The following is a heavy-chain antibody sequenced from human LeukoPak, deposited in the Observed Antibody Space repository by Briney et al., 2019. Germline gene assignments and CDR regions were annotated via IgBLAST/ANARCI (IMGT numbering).Heavy chain of an antibody. D-gene: IGHD3-10*01. CDR1: GFTFTYYG. CDR3: AKDLMRDRWFGES. V-gene: IGHV3-30*02. Sequence: TGGSLRLSCAASGFTFTYYGMHWVRQAPGKGLEWVAFIRYDGNDKYYADSVKGRFTISRDNSKNTLYLEMNSPRAEDTAVYYCAKDLMRDRWFGESWGQGTLVTVSS. J-gene: IGHJ5*02. CDR2: IRYDGNDK.